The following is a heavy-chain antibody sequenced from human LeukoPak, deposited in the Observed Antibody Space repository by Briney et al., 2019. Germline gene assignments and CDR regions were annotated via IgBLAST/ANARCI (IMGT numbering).Heavy chain of an antibody. CDR3: ARGLRGLEDYYFDC. Sequence: GGSLRLSCVASGFTFNDHGMHWVRQAPGKGLEWVALISYDGSNKYYADSVKGRFTISRDNSKNTLHLQMNSLSAEDAAVYYCARGLRGLEDYYFDCWGQGTLVTVSS. CDR2: ISYDGSNK. V-gene: IGHV3-30*19. J-gene: IGHJ4*02. CDR1: GFTFNDHG. D-gene: IGHD1-1*01.